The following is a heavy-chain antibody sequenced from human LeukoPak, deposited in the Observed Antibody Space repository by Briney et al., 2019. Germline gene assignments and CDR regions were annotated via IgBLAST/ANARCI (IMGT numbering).Heavy chain of an antibody. CDR1: GFTFGSYA. CDR3: AFNNNFKY. J-gene: IGHJ4*02. D-gene: IGHD1/OR15-1a*01. V-gene: IGHV3-7*01. CDR2: IKYDGSEK. Sequence: SGGSLRLSCAASGFTFGSYAMTWVRQSPGQGLEWVANIKYDGSEKYYVDSVKGRFTISREDAKNSLSLQMDSVRPEDTAVYYCAFNNNFKYWGQGTLVIVSS.